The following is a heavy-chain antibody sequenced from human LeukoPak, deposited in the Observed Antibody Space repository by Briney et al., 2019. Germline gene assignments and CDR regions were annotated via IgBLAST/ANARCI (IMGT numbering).Heavy chain of an antibody. CDR3: ARVPTVYYDFWSGQNWFDP. CDR1: GFTFSSYS. J-gene: IGHJ5*02. CDR2: ISSSSSYI. Sequence: GGSLRLSCAASGFTFSSYSMNWVRQAPGKGLEWVSSISSSSSYIYYADSVKGRFTISRDNAKNSLYLQMNSLRAEDTAVYYCARVPTVYYDFWSGQNWFDPWGQGTLVTVSS. V-gene: IGHV3-21*01. D-gene: IGHD3-3*01.